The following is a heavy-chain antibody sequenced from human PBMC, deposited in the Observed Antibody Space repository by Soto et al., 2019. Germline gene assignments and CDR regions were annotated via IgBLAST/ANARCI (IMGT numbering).Heavy chain of an antibody. CDR2: IDYSGTA. CDR3: ARTTGRHLDF. D-gene: IGHD4-4*01. Sequence: SETLSHTCTVSYGSISPSNVFWGWVRQPPGKGLEWIGNIDYSGTAYFNPSLGTRVTFPVDTSKNQFSLTLYSVTAAETAVYYCARTTGRHLDFWGQGILVTVS. CDR1: YGSISPSNVF. J-gene: IGHJ4*02. V-gene: IGHV4-39*01.